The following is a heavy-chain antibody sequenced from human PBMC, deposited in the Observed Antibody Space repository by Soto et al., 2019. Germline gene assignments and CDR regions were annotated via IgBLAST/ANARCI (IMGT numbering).Heavy chain of an antibody. D-gene: IGHD3-22*01. Sequence: GESLKISCNGSEYTFTNNWIAWVRHVPGKGLEWMGLIYPFDSDTKYNPPFHSHVTISADRSITTAYLQCTSLKVSETARYYCVRVTTSPLRDISYHYFALDVWGLGTTVTVSS. CDR2: IYPFDSDT. V-gene: IGHV5-51*01. CDR3: VRVTTSPLRDISYHYFALDV. J-gene: IGHJ6*02. CDR1: EYTFTNNW.